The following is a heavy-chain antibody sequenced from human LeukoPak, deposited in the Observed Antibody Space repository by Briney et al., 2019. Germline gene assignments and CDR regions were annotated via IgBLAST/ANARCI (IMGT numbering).Heavy chain of an antibody. V-gene: IGHV3-66*01. Sequence: PGGSLRLSCAAVAFTVTRNYMSWVRPAAGRGMGWDSVIYRGGSTYYADSVKGRFTISRDNSNNTLYLQMNSLRAEDTAVYYCAGDGSPYCSSTSCYAHWGQGTLVTVSS. CDR2: IYRGGST. D-gene: IGHD2-2*01. J-gene: IGHJ4*02. CDR1: AFTVTRNY. CDR3: AGDGSPYCSSTSCYAH.